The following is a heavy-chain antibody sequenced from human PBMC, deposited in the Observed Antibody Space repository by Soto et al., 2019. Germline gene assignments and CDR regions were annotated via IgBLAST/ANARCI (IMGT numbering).Heavy chain of an antibody. Sequence: GGSLRLSCAASGFTFSSYSMNWVRQAPGKGLEWVSSISSSSSYIYYADSVKGRFTISRDNAKNSLYLQMNSLRAEDTAVYYCARGVYSSSSSPFDYWGQGTLVTVSS. V-gene: IGHV3-21*01. CDR1: GFTFSSYS. CDR2: ISSSSSYI. J-gene: IGHJ4*02. D-gene: IGHD6-6*01. CDR3: ARGVYSSSSSPFDY.